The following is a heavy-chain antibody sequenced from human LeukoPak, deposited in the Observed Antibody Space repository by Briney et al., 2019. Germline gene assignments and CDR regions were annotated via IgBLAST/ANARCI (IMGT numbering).Heavy chain of an antibody. CDR2: IWYDGSNK. J-gene: IGHJ4*02. V-gene: IGHV3-33*08. CDR1: GFTFSNYA. Sequence: GGSLRLSCAASGFTFSNYAMTWVRQAPGKGLEWVAIIWYDGSNKYYADFVKGRFTTSRDNSKNTLYLQMNSLRADDTAVYYCARVSGYSGTWYVDYWGQGTLVTVSS. D-gene: IGHD6-13*01. CDR3: ARVSGYSGTWYVDY.